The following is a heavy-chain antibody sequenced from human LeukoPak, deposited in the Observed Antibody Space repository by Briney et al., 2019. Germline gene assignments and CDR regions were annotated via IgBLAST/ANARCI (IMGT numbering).Heavy chain of an antibody. J-gene: IGHJ6*02. V-gene: IGHV1-2*02. CDR2: INPNSGGT. D-gene: IGHD5-12*01. CDR1: GATVSSYA. Sequence: ASVKVSCKASGATVSSYAISWVRQAPGQGLEWMGWINPNSGGTNYAQKFQGRVTMTRATSISTAYMELSRLRSDDTAVYYCARGVLAKNYGMAVWGQGTTVTVSS. CDR3: ARGVLAKNYGMAV.